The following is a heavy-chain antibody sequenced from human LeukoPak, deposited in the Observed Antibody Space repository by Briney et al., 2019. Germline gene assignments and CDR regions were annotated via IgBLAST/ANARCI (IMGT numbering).Heavy chain of an antibody. D-gene: IGHD3-3*01. Sequence: GGSLRLSCAASGFTFSSYSMNWVRQAPGKGLEWVSYISSSSTICYADSVKGRFTISRDNAKNSLYLQMNSLRAEDTAVYYCARSGPLADFWSGYYLDYWGQGTLVTVSS. J-gene: IGHJ4*02. CDR1: GFTFSSYS. CDR3: ARSGPLADFWSGYYLDY. CDR2: ISSSSTI. V-gene: IGHV3-48*01.